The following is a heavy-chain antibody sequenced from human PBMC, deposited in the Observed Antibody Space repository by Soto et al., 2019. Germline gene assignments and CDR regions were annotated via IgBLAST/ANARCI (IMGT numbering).Heavy chain of an antibody. J-gene: IGHJ4*02. D-gene: IGHD2-8*01. CDR1: GDSIGTTHSY. CDR3: ARHEGNGNVWPLDY. CDR2: IHYSGST. Sequence: SETLSLTCTVSGDSIGTTHSYWAWIRQSPGKGREWIGNIHYSGSTYYMPSLRSRVTLSVDTSKNQFSLRLTSVTAEDTAVYYCARHEGNGNVWPLDYWGQGILVTVSS. V-gene: IGHV4-39*01.